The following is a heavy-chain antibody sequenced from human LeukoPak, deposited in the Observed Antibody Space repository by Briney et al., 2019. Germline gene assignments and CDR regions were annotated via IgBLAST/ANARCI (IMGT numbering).Heavy chain of an antibody. V-gene: IGHV3-30*04. D-gene: IGHD3-22*01. Sequence: PGRSLRLSCAASGFXFSNYAIHWVRQAPGKGLEWVAVISYDGRNQYYADSVKGRFTVSRDNSKSTLYLQMNSLRGEDTAVYNCARGETGYDSSDYYFYYWGQGTLVTVSS. CDR2: ISYDGRNQ. CDR3: ARGETGYDSSDYYFYY. J-gene: IGHJ4*02. CDR1: GFXFSNYA.